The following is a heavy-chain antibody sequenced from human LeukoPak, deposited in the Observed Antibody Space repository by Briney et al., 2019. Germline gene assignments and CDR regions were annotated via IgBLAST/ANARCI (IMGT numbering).Heavy chain of an antibody. CDR3: ARLGTHPYRYPPFDP. D-gene: IGHD1-14*01. V-gene: IGHV4-4*02. Sequence: SETLPLTCAVSGGSISSSNWWSWVRQPPGKGLEWIGEINHSGSTNYNPSLKSRVTISVDTSKNQFSLKLSSVTAADTAVYYCARLGTHPYRYPPFDPWGQGTLVTVSS. CDR2: INHSGST. J-gene: IGHJ5*02. CDR1: GGSISSSNW.